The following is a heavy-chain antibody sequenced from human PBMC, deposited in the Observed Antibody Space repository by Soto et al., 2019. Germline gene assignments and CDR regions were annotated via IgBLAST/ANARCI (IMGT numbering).Heavy chain of an antibody. D-gene: IGHD6-6*01. CDR3: AKDQTGTPSIAARSYGMAV. J-gene: IGHJ6*02. Sequence: QVQLVESGGGVVQPGRSLRLSCAASGFTFSSYGMHWVRQAPGKGLEWVAGISYDGRNKYYADSVKGRFTISRDNSKNTLYMQMNRLRAEDTSVYYCAKDQTGTPSIAARSYGMAVWGQGTTVTVSS. V-gene: IGHV3-30*18. CDR2: ISYDGRNK. CDR1: GFTFSSYG.